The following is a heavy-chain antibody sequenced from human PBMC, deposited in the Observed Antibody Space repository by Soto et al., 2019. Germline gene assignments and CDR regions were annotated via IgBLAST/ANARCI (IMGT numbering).Heavy chain of an antibody. Sequence: GGSLRLSCAASGFTFSSYAMSWVRQAPGKGLEWVSAISGSGGSTYYADSVKGRFTISRDNSKNTLYLQMNSLRAEDTAVYYCAKDLLLYYDFWIYTCMFDYWGQGTLVTVSS. CDR1: GFTFSSYA. J-gene: IGHJ4*02. D-gene: IGHD3-3*01. CDR2: ISGSGGST. V-gene: IGHV3-23*01. CDR3: AKDLLLYYDFWIYTCMFDY.